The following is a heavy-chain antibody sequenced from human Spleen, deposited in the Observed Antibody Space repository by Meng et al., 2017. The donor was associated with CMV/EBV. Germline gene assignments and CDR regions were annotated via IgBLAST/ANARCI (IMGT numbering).Heavy chain of an antibody. CDR2: IYYSGST. CDR1: GGSISSYY. D-gene: IGHD6-6*01. Sequence: GSLRLSCTVSGGSISSYYWSWIRQPPGKGLEWIGYIYYSGSTNYNPSLKSRVTISVDTSKNQFSLKLTSVTAADTAVYYCARSSGAIWGQGTMVTVSS. CDR3: ARSSGAI. V-gene: IGHV4-59*12. J-gene: IGHJ3*02.